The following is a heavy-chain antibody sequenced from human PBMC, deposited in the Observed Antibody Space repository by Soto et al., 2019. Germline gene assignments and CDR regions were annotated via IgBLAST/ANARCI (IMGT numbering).Heavy chain of an antibody. CDR1: GFTFSSYG. CDR2: IWYDGSNK. V-gene: IGHV3-33*01. Sequence: GGSLRLSCAASGFTFSSYGMHWVRQAPGKGLEWVAVIWYDGSNKYYADSVKGRFTISRDNSKNTLYLQMNSLRAEDTAVYYCARDGLGYCSSTSCYSWFDLWGQGTLVTVSS. CDR3: ARDGLGYCSSTSCYSWFDL. J-gene: IGHJ5*02. D-gene: IGHD2-2*01.